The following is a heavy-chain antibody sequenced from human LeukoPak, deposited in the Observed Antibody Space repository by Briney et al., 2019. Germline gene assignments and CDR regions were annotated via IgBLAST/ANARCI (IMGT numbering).Heavy chain of an antibody. CDR3: ARAPYEIGRYFLEYFLH. Sequence: GGSLRLSCAASGVTFSTYWRRWVRQAPGKGLVWVSQIKSDGSANYADSVKGRFTISGDNAKNTVSLQMPSPKPEDPGVYYRARAPYEIGRYFLEYFLHWGQGPLVPVSS. V-gene: IGHV3-74*01. D-gene: IGHD3-16*02. CDR1: GVTFSTYW. J-gene: IGHJ1*01. CDR2: IKSDGSA.